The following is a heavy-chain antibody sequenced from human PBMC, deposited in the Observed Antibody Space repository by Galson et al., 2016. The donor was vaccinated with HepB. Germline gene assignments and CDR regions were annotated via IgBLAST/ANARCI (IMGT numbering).Heavy chain of an antibody. Sequence: SLRLSCAVSGFTFRNYDIHWVRQAPGKGLEWVAVVSSDGGNQYYVDSAKGRFTISRDNSKNTLYLQINSLRVEDTAVYYCAKDAGGYCSSSRCYKSAFDTWGQGTLVVVSS. CDR2: VSSDGGNQ. CDR3: AKDAGGYCSSSRCYKSAFDT. D-gene: IGHD2-2*02. CDR1: GFTFRNYD. V-gene: IGHV3-30*18. J-gene: IGHJ3*02.